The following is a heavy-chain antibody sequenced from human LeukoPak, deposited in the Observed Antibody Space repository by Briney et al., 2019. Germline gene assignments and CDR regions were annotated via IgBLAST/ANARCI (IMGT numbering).Heavy chain of an antibody. CDR3: ARIGSPGVAYYGMDV. V-gene: IGHV3-66*02. CDR1: GFTVGNTY. CDR2: IHDGGTT. D-gene: IGHD3-3*01. Sequence: PGGSLRLSCAASGFTVGNTYMSWVRQAPGKGLEWVSVIHDGGTTYYAASVEGRFTIARDNSRSTLSLQMNSLTTEDAAVYYCARIGSPGVAYYGMDVWGQGTTVTVSS. J-gene: IGHJ6*02.